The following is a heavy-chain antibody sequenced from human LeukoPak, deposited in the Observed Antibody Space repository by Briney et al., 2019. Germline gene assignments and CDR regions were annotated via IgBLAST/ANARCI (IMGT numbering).Heavy chain of an antibody. CDR3: AIEGGWGGGLDV. V-gene: IGHV1-24*01. Sequence: ASVKVSCNISGYTLTELSMHWVRQAAGKGLERMGGYDPEDGETRYAQKFQGRVTMTEDTSTDTAYMELSSLTFEDTAVYYCAIEGGWGGGLDVWGQGTTVTVFS. CDR1: GYTLTELS. D-gene: IGHD3-16*01. CDR2: YDPEDGET. J-gene: IGHJ6*02.